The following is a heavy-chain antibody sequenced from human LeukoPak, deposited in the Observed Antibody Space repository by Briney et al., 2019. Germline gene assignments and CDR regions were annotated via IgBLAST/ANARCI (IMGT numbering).Heavy chain of an antibody. CDR1: GFTCSSYS. D-gene: IGHD6-13*01. CDR2: ISSSSSTI. CDR3: ARDPIAAAGTLDY. Sequence: PGGSLRLSCAASGFTCSSYSMNWVRQARGKGLEWVSYISSSSSTIYYADSVKGRFTSSRDNAKNSLYLERDSLRAEETAVYYCARDPIAAAGTLDYWGQGTLVTVSS. J-gene: IGHJ4*02. V-gene: IGHV3-48*01.